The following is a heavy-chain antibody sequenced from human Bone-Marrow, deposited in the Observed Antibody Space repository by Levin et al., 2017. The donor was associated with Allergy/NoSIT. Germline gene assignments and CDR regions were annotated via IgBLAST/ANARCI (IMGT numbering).Heavy chain of an antibody. Sequence: SLKISCAASGFTFDDYAMHWVRQAPGKGLEWVSSINWSRTTIGYADSVKGRFTISRDNAKNSLYLQMNSLRVDDTAVYYCARRGILVGASGCGYGMDVWGQGTTVTVSS. D-gene: IGHD2-15*01. V-gene: IGHV3-9*01. CDR1: GFTFDDYA. CDR2: INWSRTTI. J-gene: IGHJ6*02. CDR3: ARRGILVGASGCGYGMDV.